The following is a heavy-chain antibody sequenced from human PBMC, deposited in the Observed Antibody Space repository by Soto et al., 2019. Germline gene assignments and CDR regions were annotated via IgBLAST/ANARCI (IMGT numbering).Heavy chain of an antibody. V-gene: IGHV4-31*03. D-gene: IGHD2-21*02. Sequence: TLSLTCTVSGGSISSGGYYWSWIRQHPGKGLEWIGYIYYSGSTYYNPSLKSRVTISVDTSKNKFSLKLSSVTAADTAVYYCARVCGGDCHYGMDDWGQRTRVTVSS. CDR1: GGSISSGGYY. CDR3: ARVCGGDCHYGMDD. J-gene: IGHJ6*02. CDR2: IYYSGST.